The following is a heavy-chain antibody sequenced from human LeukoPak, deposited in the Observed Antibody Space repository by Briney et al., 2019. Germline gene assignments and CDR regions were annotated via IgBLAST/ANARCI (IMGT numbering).Heavy chain of an antibody. J-gene: IGHJ4*02. V-gene: IGHV1-8*02. CDR2: IIPIFGTA. CDR1: GYTFTSYG. CDR3: ARGGYYYDSSGYYYVGRDFDY. D-gene: IGHD3-22*01. Sequence: GASVKVSCKASGYTFTSYGISWVRQAPGQGLEWMGGIIPIFGTANYAQKFQGRVTMTRNTSISTAYMELSSLRSEDTAVYYCARGGYYYDSSGYYYVGRDFDYWGQGTLVTVSS.